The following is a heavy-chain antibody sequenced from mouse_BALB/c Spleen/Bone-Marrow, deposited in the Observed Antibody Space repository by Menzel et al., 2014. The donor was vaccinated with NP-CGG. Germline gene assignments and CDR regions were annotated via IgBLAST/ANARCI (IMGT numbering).Heavy chain of an antibody. V-gene: IGHV2-3*01. CDR2: IWGDGNT. CDR3: AIYYRSSWFAY. J-gene: IGHJ3*01. D-gene: IGHD2-14*01. Sequence: QVQLQHPGPGLVSPSQCLSITCTVSGFSLTSYGVSWVRQPPGKGLEWLGVIWGDGNTNYHSALISRLSISKDNSKSQVFLKLNRLQTDDTATYYCAIYYRSSWFAYWGQGTLVTVSA. CDR1: GFSLTSYG.